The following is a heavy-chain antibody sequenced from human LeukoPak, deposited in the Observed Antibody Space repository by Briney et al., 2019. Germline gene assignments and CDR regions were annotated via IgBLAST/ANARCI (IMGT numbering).Heavy chain of an antibody. D-gene: IGHD3-10*01. V-gene: IGHV4-34*01. Sequence: SETLSLTCAVYGGSFSGYYWSWIRQPPGKGLEWIGEINHSGSTNYNPSLKSRVTTSVDTSKNQFSLKLSSVTAADTAVYYCARTMVRGSGLYYSGPYGMDVWGQGTTVTVSS. CDR3: ARTMVRGSGLYYSGPYGMDV. CDR1: GGSFSGYY. CDR2: INHSGST. J-gene: IGHJ6*02.